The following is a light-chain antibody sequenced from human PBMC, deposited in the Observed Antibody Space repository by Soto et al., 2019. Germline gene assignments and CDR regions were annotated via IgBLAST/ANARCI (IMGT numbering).Light chain of an antibody. V-gene: IGKV3-20*01. CDR2: GAS. CDR3: QQYGRSPGYT. Sequence: EIVLTQSPGTLSLSPGERATLSCRASQSVSSSYLAWYQQKPGQAPRLLIYGASSRVTGIPDRFSGSGSGTDFTLTISRLEPEDFAVYYCQQYGRSPGYTFGQGTKLEIK. CDR1: QSVSSSY. J-gene: IGKJ2*01.